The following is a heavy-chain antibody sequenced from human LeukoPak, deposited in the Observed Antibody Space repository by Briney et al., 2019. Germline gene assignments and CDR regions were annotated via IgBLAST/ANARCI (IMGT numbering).Heavy chain of an antibody. CDR3: ARAVTYYDILTGPYYFDY. CDR1: GGSFSGYY. D-gene: IGHD3-9*01. CDR2: INHSGST. J-gene: IGHJ4*02. Sequence: PETLSLTCAVYGGSFSGYYWSWIRQPPGKGLEWIGEINHSGSTNYNPSLKSRVTISVDTSKNQFSLKLSSVTAADTAVYYCARAVTYYDILTGPYYFDYWGQGTLVTVSS. V-gene: IGHV4-34*01.